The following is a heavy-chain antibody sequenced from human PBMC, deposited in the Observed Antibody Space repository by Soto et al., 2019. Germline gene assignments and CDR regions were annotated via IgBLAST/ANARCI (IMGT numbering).Heavy chain of an antibody. D-gene: IGHD1-1*01. CDR2: ISGSSNTI. Sequence: LRLSCAASGFTLSTYSLNWVRQAPRKGLEWLSYISGSSNTIYYADSVKGRFTISRDNAKNSLYLQMNSLRAEDTAVYYCASSPTSGPYFFDCWGQGTLVTVSS. CDR1: GFTLSTYS. V-gene: IGHV3-48*04. J-gene: IGHJ4*02. CDR3: ASSPTSGPYFFDC.